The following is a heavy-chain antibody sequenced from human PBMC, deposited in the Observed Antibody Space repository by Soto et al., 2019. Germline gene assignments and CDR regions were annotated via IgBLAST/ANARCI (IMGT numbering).Heavy chain of an antibody. J-gene: IGHJ4*02. CDR1: GFSFKDYG. V-gene: IGHV3-30*18. D-gene: IGHD3-22*01. CDR2: ISYDRRNQ. CDR3: AKLMNSYDRSGFGIDY. Sequence: GGSLRLSCAASGFSFKDYGMHWVRQAPGKGLEWVAFISYDRRNQYYVDSVKGRFTISGDNSWNTLYLQMNSLRVEDTAVYYCAKLMNSYDRSGFGIDYWGRGTLVTVSS.